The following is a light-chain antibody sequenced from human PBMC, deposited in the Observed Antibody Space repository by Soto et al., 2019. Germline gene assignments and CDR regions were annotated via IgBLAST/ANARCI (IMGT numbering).Light chain of an antibody. V-gene: IGKV3-20*01. J-gene: IGKJ4*02. CDR2: GAS. CDR3: QQYGSSGT. Sequence: EIVMTQSPATLSASPGERATLSCRASQSVSNNYLAWYQQKPGQAPRLLIYGASSRATGIPDRFSGSGSGTDFTLTISRLEPEDFAVYYCQQYGSSGTFGRGTKVDIK. CDR1: QSVSNNY.